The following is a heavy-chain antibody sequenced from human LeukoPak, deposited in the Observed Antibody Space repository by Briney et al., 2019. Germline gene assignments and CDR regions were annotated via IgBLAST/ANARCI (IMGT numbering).Heavy chain of an antibody. V-gene: IGHV3-21*01. CDR3: ARNVGYSSSWWSLDY. CDR2: ISSSSSYI. Sequence: GGSLRLSCAASGFTFSSYSMNWVRQAPGKGLEWVSSISSSSSYIYYADSVKGRFTISRDNAKNSLYLQMNSLRAEDTAAYYCARNVGYSSSWWSLDYWGQGTLVTVSS. CDR1: GFTFSSYS. J-gene: IGHJ4*02. D-gene: IGHD6-13*01.